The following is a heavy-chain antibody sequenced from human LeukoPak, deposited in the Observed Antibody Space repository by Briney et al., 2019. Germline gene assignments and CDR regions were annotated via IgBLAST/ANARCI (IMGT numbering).Heavy chain of an antibody. CDR3: ARGWGNTWAYSWGSYFDY. J-gene: IGHJ4*02. D-gene: IGHD2-21*01. Sequence: GASVKVSCKASGYTFTSCYIHWVRQAPGQGLEWMGIINPSAGGTQYAQNFQGRVTLTRDTSTSTVYMELTSLRSEDTAVYFCARGWGNTWAYSWGSYFDYWGLGTLVTVSS. V-gene: IGHV1-46*01. CDR1: GYTFTSCY. CDR2: INPSAGGT.